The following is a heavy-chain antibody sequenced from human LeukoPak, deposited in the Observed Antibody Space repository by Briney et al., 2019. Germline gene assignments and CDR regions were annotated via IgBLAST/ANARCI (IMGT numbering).Heavy chain of an antibody. CDR2: ISYDGSNK. CDR1: GFTFSNYG. J-gene: IGHJ1*01. CDR3: AKDTDYDILTGYYTNKEYFQH. Sequence: GGSLRLSCAASGFTFSNYGMHWVRQAPGKGLEWVAVISYDGSNKYYADSVKGRFTISRDNSKNTLYLQMNSLRAEDTAVYYCAKDTDYDILTGYYTNKEYFQHWGQGTLVTVSS. V-gene: IGHV3-30*18. D-gene: IGHD3-9*01.